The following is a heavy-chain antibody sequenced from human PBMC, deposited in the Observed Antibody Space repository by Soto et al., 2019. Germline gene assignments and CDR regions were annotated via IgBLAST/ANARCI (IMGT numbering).Heavy chain of an antibody. J-gene: IGHJ6*02. CDR2: ISYDGSNK. CDR3: ARDLSSSPKTYYYYGMDV. D-gene: IGHD6-6*01. CDR1: GFTFSSYA. Sequence: GGSLRLSCAASGFTFSSYAMHWVRQAPGKGLEWVAVISYDGSNKYYADSVKGRFTISRDNSKNTLYLQMNSLRAEDTAVYYCARDLSSSPKTYYYYGMDVWGQGTTVTVSS. V-gene: IGHV3-30-3*01.